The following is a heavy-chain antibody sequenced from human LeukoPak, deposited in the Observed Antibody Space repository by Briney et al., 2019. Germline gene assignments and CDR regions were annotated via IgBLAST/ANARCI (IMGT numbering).Heavy chain of an antibody. CDR1: GFTFSSYA. CDR2: ISGSGGST. CDR3: AKDDLWFGELWRGHYFDY. J-gene: IGHJ4*02. D-gene: IGHD3-10*01. Sequence: GGSLRLSCAASGFTFSSYAMSWVCQAPGKGLEWVSAISGSGGSTYYADSVKGRFTISRDNSKNTLYLQMNSLRAEDTAVYYCAKDDLWFGELWRGHYFDYWGQGTLVTVPS. V-gene: IGHV3-23*01.